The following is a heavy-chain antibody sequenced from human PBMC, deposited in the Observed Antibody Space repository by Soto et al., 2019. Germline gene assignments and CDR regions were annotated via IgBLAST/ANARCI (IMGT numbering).Heavy chain of an antibody. J-gene: IGHJ5*01. CDR1: GFTFSNYA. D-gene: IGHD5-12*01. CDR2: INSSGSST. Sequence: PGGSLILSCAASGFTFSNYAMTWVRPSPGPGLEWESIINSSGSSTHFADSVQRRFTISRDNSNNILYLQMNTLSADDTAVYYYARGMATILAWFASWGQGPQVTVS. V-gene: IGHV3-23*01. CDR3: ARGMATILAWFAS.